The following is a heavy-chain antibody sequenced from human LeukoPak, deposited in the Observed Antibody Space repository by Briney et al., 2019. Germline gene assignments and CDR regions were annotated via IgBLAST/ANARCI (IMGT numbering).Heavy chain of an antibody. CDR2: IRNRGNGYTP. J-gene: IGHJ4*02. CDR1: GFTFSDHY. CDR3: ADIGSAGTDH. Sequence: GGSLRLSCAASGFTFSDHYMDWVRQAPGRGLKWVGLIRNRGNGYTPVYAAPVSGRFTISRDDSKNSVYLQMDSLKTEDTAVYYCADIGSAGTDHWGQGTLVTVSS. D-gene: IGHD5-12*01. V-gene: IGHV3-72*01.